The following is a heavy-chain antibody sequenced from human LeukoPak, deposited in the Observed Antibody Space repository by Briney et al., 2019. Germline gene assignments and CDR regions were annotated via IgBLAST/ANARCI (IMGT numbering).Heavy chain of an antibody. CDR2: IWYDGSNK. CDR3: ARDKHDYVWGSYPMGAFDI. D-gene: IGHD3-16*02. Sequence: GGSLRLSCAASGFTFSSYGMHWVRQAPGKGLEWVAVIWYDGSNKYYADSVKGRFTISRDNSKNTLYLQMNSLRAEDTAVYYCARDKHDYVWGSYPMGAFDIWGQGTMVTVSS. CDR1: GFTFSSYG. J-gene: IGHJ3*02. V-gene: IGHV3-33*01.